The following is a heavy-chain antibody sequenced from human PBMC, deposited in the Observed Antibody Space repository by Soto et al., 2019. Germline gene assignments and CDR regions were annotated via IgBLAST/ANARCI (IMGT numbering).Heavy chain of an antibody. J-gene: IGHJ6*02. CDR3: AREGLVLVPTTVNSDYYYYAMDV. V-gene: IGHV1-8*01. Sequence: ASVKVSCKASGYTFTSYEINWVRQATGQGFEYLRWMNPNSGNTGYVKKFQGRVTITADESTSTVYMELSTLRPEDTAVYYCAREGLVLVPTTVNSDYYYYAMDVWGQGTTVTVSS. CDR2: MNPNSGNT. CDR1: GYTFTSYE. D-gene: IGHD4-17*01.